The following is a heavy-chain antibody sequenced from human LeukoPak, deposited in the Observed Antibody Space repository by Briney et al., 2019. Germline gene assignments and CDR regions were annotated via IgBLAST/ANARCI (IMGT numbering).Heavy chain of an antibody. CDR2: ISSSSSTI. CDR3: AKGTSSGYYLPQPFDY. D-gene: IGHD3-22*01. V-gene: IGHV3-48*01. J-gene: IGHJ4*02. Sequence: PGGSLRLSCAASGFTFSSHSMNWVRQAPGKGLEWVSYISSSSSTIYYADSVKGRLTISRDNAKNSLYLQMNSLRAEDTALYYCAKGTSSGYYLPQPFDYWGQGTLVTVSS. CDR1: GFTFSSHS.